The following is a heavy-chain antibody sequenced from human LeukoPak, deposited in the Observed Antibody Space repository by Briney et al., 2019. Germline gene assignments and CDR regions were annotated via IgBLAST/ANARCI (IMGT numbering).Heavy chain of an antibody. CDR1: GGSISSGGYY. D-gene: IGHD5/OR15-5a*01. V-gene: IGHV3-66*01. Sequence: ETLSLTCTVSGGSISSGGYYWSWVRQAPGKGLEWVSVIYSGGGTYYADSVKGRFTISRDNSKNTLYLQMNSLRAEDTAVYYCARDHSVDAFDIWGQGTMVTVSS. J-gene: IGHJ3*02. CDR3: ARDHSVDAFDI. CDR2: IYSGGGT.